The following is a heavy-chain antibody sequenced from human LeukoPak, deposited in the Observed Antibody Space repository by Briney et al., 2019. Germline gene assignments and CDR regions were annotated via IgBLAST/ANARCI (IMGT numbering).Heavy chain of an antibody. V-gene: IGHV4-39*01. CDR1: GGSISNTNYY. CDR2: IYHSGST. J-gene: IGHJ5*02. CDR3: GRHEVGIIVATTFYT. D-gene: IGHD5-12*01. Sequence: SETLSLTCTVSGGSISNTNYYWGWIRQPPGKGLEWVGSIYHSGSTYYNPSLKSRVTISVDTSMNQFSLNPRSVTATDTAEYSCGRHEVGIIVATTFYTCGQGNLGTVSS.